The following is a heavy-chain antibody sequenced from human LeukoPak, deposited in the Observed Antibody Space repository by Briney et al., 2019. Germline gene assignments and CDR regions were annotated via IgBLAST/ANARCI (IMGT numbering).Heavy chain of an antibody. D-gene: IGHD6-13*01. CDR1: GFTFSSYA. CDR2: ISGSGGST. V-gene: IGHV3-23*01. Sequence: GRSLRLSCAASGFTFSSYAMSWVRQAPGKGLEWVSAISGSGGSTYYADSVKGRFTISRDNSKNTLYLQMNSLRAEDTAVYYCAKGATRIAAAGTQSDYWGQGTLVTVSS. J-gene: IGHJ4*02. CDR3: AKGATRIAAAGTQSDY.